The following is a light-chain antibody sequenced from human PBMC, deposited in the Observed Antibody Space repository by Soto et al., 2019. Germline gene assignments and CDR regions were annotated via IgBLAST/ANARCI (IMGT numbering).Light chain of an antibody. CDR2: GAS. V-gene: IGKV3-15*01. CDR3: QQYNNWPPWT. Sequence: EIVMTQSPSTLSVSPGARATLSCRARQSVSNNLAWYQQKPGQAPRLLISGASTRATGVPARFSGSGSGTEFTLTISSLQSEAFAVYYCQQYNNWPPWTFGQGTKVDIK. J-gene: IGKJ1*01. CDR1: QSVSNN.